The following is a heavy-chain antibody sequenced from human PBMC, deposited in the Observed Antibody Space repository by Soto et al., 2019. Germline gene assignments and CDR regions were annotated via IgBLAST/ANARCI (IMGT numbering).Heavy chain of an antibody. CDR3: AKTWSNWFDP. CDR1: GGSISVYY. D-gene: IGHD3-3*01. V-gene: IGHV4-59*01. J-gene: IGHJ5*02. CDR2: TYNSGST. Sequence: SETLSLTCTVSGGSISVYYWSWIRQSPGRGLEWIGYTYNSGSTHYNPSLKSRVTISVDASKNQFSLKLTSVTAADTAVYFCAKTWSNWFDPWGQGTLVTVSS.